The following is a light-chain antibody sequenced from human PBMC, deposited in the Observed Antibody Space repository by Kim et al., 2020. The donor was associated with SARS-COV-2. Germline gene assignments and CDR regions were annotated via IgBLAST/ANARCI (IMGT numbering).Light chain of an antibody. Sequence: ASVGNRDTITCRASQTVACGLAWYQQKPGKAPKLLVHRTSTLESGVPSRFSGSGSGTEFTLTISSLQPDDFATYYCQHYDNYLWTFGHGTKVDIK. J-gene: IGKJ1*01. CDR3: QHYDNYLWT. CDR2: RTS. V-gene: IGKV1-5*03. CDR1: QTVACG.